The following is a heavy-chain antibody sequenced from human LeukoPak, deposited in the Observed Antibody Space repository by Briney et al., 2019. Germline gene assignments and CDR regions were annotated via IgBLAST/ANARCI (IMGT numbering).Heavy chain of an antibody. D-gene: IGHD6-6*01. J-gene: IGHJ5*02. CDR3: ARDLTAARPGWFDP. V-gene: IGHV1-18*01. CDR2: ISAYNGNT. CDR1: GYTFTTYG. Sequence: GASVKVSCKASGYTFTTYGINWVRQAPGQGLEWMGWISAYNGNTNYAQNLQGRVTLTTDTSASTAYMELKSLRSDDTAVYYCARDLTAARPGWFDPWGQGTLVIVSS.